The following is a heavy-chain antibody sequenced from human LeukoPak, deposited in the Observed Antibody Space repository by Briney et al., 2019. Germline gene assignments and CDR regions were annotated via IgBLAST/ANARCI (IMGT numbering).Heavy chain of an antibody. CDR2: IYSGGST. CDR1: GFTVSSNY. CDR3: ARDRGMVRGVILHYYYGMDV. V-gene: IGHV3-66*01. J-gene: IGHJ6*02. D-gene: IGHD3-10*01. Sequence: GGSLRLSCAASGFTVSSNYMSWVRQAPGKGLEWVSVIYSGGSTYYADSVKGRFTISRDNSKNTLYLQMNSLRAEDTAVYYCARDRGMVRGVILHYYYGMDVWGQGTTVTVSS.